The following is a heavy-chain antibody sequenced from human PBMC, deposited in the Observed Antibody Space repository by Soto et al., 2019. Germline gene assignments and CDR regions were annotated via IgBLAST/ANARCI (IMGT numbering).Heavy chain of an antibody. Sequence: QLQLQESGPGLVKPSETLSLTCTVSGGSISSSSYYWGWIRQPPGKGLEWIGSIYYSGSTYYNPSLKSRVTISGDTSKNQFSLTLSSVTAADTAVYYCARHDWAKPFDYWGQGTLVTVSS. CDR1: GGSISSSSYY. J-gene: IGHJ4*02. D-gene: IGHD3-9*01. V-gene: IGHV4-39*01. CDR3: ARHDWAKPFDY. CDR2: IYYSGST.